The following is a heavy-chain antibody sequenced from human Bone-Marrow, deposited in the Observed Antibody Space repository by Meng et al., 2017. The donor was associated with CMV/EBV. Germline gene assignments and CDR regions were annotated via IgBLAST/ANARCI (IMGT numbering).Heavy chain of an antibody. Sequence: CFSVDYCSWIRPPPVKGLEGIGEINHSGSTNYNPSLQSRVTISVDTSKNQFSLKLSSVTAADTAVYYCASKGGYCTNGVCYKNWIDPWGQGTLVTVSS. CDR2: INHSGST. D-gene: IGHD2-8*01. J-gene: IGHJ5*02. CDR3: ASKGGYCTNGVCYKNWIDP. V-gene: IGHV4-34*01. CDR1: CFSVDY.